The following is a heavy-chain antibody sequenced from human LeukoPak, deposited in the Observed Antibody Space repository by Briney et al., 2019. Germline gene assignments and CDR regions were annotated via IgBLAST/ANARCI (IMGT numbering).Heavy chain of an antibody. D-gene: IGHD2-15*01. CDR3: AKVIGYCSGDSCYGFDY. CDR1: GFTFSSYS. Sequence: GGSLRLSCAASGFTFSSYSMNWVRQAPGKGLEWVSSISSSSSYIYYADSVKGRLTISRDNSKNTLYLQMNSLRAEDTAVYYCAKVIGYCSGDSCYGFDYWGQGTLVTVSS. J-gene: IGHJ4*02. CDR2: ISSSSSYI. V-gene: IGHV3-21*04.